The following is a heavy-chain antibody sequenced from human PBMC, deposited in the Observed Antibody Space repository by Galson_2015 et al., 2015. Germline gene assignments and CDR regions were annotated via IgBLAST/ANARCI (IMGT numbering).Heavy chain of an antibody. V-gene: IGHV3-30*18. Sequence: SLRLSCAASGFTFSGYGMHWVRQAPGKGLEWVAVISYDGSNKYYADSVKGRFTISRDNSKNTLYLQMNSLRAEDTAVYYCAKDREKTGTTSRDYYYYYGMDVWGQGTTVTVSS. CDR1: GFTFSGYG. CDR3: AKDREKTGTTSRDYYYYYGMDV. J-gene: IGHJ6*02. CDR2: ISYDGSNK. D-gene: IGHD1-1*01.